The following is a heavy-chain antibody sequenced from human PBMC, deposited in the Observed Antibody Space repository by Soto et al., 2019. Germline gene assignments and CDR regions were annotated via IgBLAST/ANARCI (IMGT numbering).Heavy chain of an antibody. V-gene: IGHV4-59*08. D-gene: IGHD3-10*01. CDR3: ARHNYGSGSTYFDY. Sequence: SETLSLTXTVSGDSISSYYWSWIRQPPGKGLEWIGYIYCSGSTNYNPSLKSRVTISVDTSKNQFSLKLNSMTAADTAVYYCARHNYGSGSTYFDYWGQGTLVTVSS. CDR1: GDSISSYY. CDR2: IYCSGST. J-gene: IGHJ4*02.